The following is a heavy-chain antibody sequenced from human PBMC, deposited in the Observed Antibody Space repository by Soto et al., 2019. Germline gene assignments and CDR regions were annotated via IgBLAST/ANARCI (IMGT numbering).Heavy chain of an antibody. V-gene: IGHV6-1*01. J-gene: IGHJ5*02. CDR2: TYYRSKWYN. Sequence: SPTLSLTCAISGDSVASNGAAWNWIRQSPSRGLEWLGRTYYRSKWYNDYAVSVKSRISIKSDTSKNQFSLQLNSVTPEDTALYYCARSDYTSGWENWFDPWGQGTLVTVSS. D-gene: IGHD6-19*01. CDR3: ARSDYTSGWENWFDP. CDR1: GDSVASNGAA.